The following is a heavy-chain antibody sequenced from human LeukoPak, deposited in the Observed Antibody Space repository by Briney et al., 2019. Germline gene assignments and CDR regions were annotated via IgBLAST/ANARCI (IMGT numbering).Heavy chain of an antibody. CDR3: ARRYSSGWYSVLAFDI. CDR1: GYTLTELS. D-gene: IGHD6-19*01. V-gene: IGHV1-24*01. CDR2: FDPEDGET. Sequence: ASVKVSCKVSGYTLTELSMHWVRQAPGKGLEWMGGFDPEDGETIYAQKFQGRVTMTEDTSTDTAYMELSSLRSEDTAVYYCARRYSSGWYSVLAFDIWGQGTMVTVSS. J-gene: IGHJ3*02.